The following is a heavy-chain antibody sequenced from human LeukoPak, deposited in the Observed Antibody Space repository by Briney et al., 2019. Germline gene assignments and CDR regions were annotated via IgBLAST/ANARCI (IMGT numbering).Heavy chain of an antibody. CDR2: IYYSGST. D-gene: IGHD6-6*01. J-gene: IGHJ6*03. V-gene: IGHV4-59*01. CDR3: ARDPQIYIAARAIYYYYYMDV. CDR1: GGSISNYY. Sequence: SETLSLTCTVSGGSISNYYWSWIRQPPGKGLEWIGYIYYSGSTDYNPSLKSRVTISVDTSKNQFSLKLSSVTAADTAVYYCARDPQIYIAARAIYYYYYMDVWGKGTTVTVSS.